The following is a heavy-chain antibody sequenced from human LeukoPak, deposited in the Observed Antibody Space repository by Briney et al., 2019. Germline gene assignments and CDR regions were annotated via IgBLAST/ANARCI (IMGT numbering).Heavy chain of an antibody. J-gene: IGHJ4*02. V-gene: IGHV3-9*01. D-gene: IGHD6-13*01. Sequence: GGSLRLSCAASGFTFDDYAMHWVRQAPGKGLEWVSGILRNSGSIGYADSVKGRFAISRDDAKNSLYLQMNSLRAEDTALYYCVKDGGRDTAAAYYWGQGTLVSVSS. CDR1: GFTFDDYA. CDR3: VKDGGRDTAAAYY. CDR2: ILRNSGSI.